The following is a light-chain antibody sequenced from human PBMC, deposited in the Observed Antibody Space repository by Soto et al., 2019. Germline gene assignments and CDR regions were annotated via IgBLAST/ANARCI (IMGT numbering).Light chain of an antibody. CDR1: SSDVGAYDS. CDR2: EVF. CDR3: SSYAGSNNLV. J-gene: IGLJ2*01. Sequence: QSALTQPPSASGSPGQSVTISCTGTSSDVGAYDSVSWYQQHTGKAPKLMIYEVFKRPSGVPDRFSGSKSGNTASLTVSGLQAEDEADYYCSSYAGSNNLVFGGGTKVTVL. V-gene: IGLV2-8*01.